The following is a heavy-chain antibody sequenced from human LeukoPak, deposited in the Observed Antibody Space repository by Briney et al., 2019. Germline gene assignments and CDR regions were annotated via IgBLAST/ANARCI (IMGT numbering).Heavy chain of an antibody. Sequence: SETLSLTCAVYGGSVSGYYWSWIRQPPGKGLEWIGKINHSGSTNYNPSLKSRVTISVDTSKNQFSLKLSSVTAADTAVYYCARSLGLPRGYYYYYDMDVWGQGTTVTVSS. J-gene: IGHJ6*02. CDR1: GGSVSGYY. V-gene: IGHV4-34*01. CDR2: INHSGST. CDR3: ARSLGLPRGYYYYYDMDV. D-gene: IGHD3-10*01.